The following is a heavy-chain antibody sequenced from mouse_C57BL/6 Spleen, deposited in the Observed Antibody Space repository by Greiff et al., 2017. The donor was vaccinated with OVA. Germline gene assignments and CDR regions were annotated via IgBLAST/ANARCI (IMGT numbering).Heavy chain of an antibody. Sequence: EVQGVESGGGLVQPGGSLSLSCAASGFTFTDYYMSWVRQPPGKALEWLGFIRNKANGYTTEYSASVKGRFTISRDNSQIILYLQMNALRAEDSATYYCARYRGNYYAMDYWGQGTSVTVSS. J-gene: IGHJ4*01. D-gene: IGHD2-1*01. CDR2: IRNKANGYTT. V-gene: IGHV7-3*01. CDR3: ARYRGNYYAMDY. CDR1: GFTFTDYY.